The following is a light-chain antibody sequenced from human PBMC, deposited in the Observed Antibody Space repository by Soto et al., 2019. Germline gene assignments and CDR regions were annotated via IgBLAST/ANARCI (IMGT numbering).Light chain of an antibody. CDR1: QSVRGY. J-gene: IGKJ4*01. CDR3: QQHSDWPLT. CDR2: DAS. Sequence: EIVLTQSPATLSLSPGERATLSCRASQSVRGYLAWYQQKPGQAPRILIYDASFRVTGLPARFSGSGSGTDFTLTISSLEPEDSAVYYCQQHSDWPLTFGGGTKVEIK. V-gene: IGKV3-11*01.